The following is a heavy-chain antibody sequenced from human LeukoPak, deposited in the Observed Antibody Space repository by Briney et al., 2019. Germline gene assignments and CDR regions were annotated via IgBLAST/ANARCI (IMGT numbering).Heavy chain of an antibody. Sequence: SETLSLTCTVSGGFITSYYWSWIRQPPGKGLEWIGFVYYTGTTTYNPSLKSRVTISVDTSKNQFSLKLSSVTAADTAVYYCARDSPGYSSGWYDPFGQGTLVTVTS. V-gene: IGHV4-59*12. CDR1: GGFITSYY. CDR3: ARDSPGYSSGWYDP. CDR2: VYYTGTT. D-gene: IGHD6-19*01. J-gene: IGHJ5*02.